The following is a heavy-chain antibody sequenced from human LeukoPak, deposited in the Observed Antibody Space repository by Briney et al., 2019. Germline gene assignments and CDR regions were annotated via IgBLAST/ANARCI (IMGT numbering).Heavy chain of an antibody. CDR3: ARYDYVWGSYRRDVFDI. V-gene: IGHV4-59*11. CDR1: GGSISSHN. D-gene: IGHD3-16*02. Sequence: SETLSLTCTVSGGSISSHNWSWIRQPPGKGLEWIGYIYLSGITNYNPSLMSRVTMSLGTSKNQFSLNLSSVTAADMAVYYCARYDYVWGSYRRDVFDIWGQGTMVTVSS. J-gene: IGHJ3*02. CDR2: IYLSGIT.